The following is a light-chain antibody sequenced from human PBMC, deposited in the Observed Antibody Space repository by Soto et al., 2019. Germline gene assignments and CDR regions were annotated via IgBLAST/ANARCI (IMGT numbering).Light chain of an antibody. CDR1: QSVGSN. CDR2: GAS. J-gene: IGKJ2*01. CDR3: QQYNNGPFT. V-gene: IGKV3-15*01. Sequence: ELVLTQSPATLSVSPGERATLSCRASQSVGSNLAWYQQRPGQTPRLLIYGASTRATGIPARFSGSGSGTEFTLSISSLQSEEFAVYYCQQYNNGPFTFGQGTKLEIK.